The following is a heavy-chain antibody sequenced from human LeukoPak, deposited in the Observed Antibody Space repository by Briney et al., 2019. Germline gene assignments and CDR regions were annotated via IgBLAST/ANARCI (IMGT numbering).Heavy chain of an antibody. Sequence: SETLSLTCTISGGFISSSSYYWGWIRQPPGKGLEWIGDIYYSGSTYYSPSLKSRVSISVDTSKNQFSLILSSVTAADTALYCCARRRYYDSTGYFDWGQGTQVTVS. CDR3: ARRRYYDSTGYFD. CDR2: IYYSGST. J-gene: IGHJ1*01. CDR1: GGFISSSSYY. D-gene: IGHD3-22*01. V-gene: IGHV4-39*01.